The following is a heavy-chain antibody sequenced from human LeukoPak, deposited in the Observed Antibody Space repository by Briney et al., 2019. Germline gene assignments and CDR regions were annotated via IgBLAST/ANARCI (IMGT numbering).Heavy chain of an antibody. CDR1: GFTFTSSA. CDR2: IVVGSRNT. Sequence: SVKVSYTASGFTFTSSAVQWVRQARRQRLEWIGWIVVGSRNTNYAQKFQERVTITRDMSTSTAYMELSSLISEDTAVYYCAPDYYDSSGYESYFDLWGRGTLVTVSS. CDR3: APDYYDSSGYESYFDL. D-gene: IGHD3-22*01. V-gene: IGHV1-58*01. J-gene: IGHJ2*01.